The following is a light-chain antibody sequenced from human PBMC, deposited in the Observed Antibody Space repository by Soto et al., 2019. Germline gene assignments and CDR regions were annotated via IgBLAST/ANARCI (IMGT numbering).Light chain of an antibody. CDR1: ETVATN. V-gene: IGKV3-15*01. Sequence: EVVMTQSPATLSVSPGERATLSCRASETVATNLAWYQQKPGQAPRLLISVASTRAAGISDRFRGSGSGTEFTLTISSLRSEDSAIYYCQQYFEWPPMTFGQGTKVEI. J-gene: IGKJ1*01. CDR2: VAS. CDR3: QQYFEWPPMT.